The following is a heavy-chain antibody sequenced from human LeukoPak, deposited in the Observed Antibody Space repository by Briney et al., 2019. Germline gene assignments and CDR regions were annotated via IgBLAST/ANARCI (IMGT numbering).Heavy chain of an antibody. J-gene: IGHJ5*02. CDR2: IKSKRGGETT. V-gene: IGHV3-15*01. D-gene: IGHD1-20*01. CDR3: AHVESMTGLKLGS. Sequence: GGSLRLSCEVSGLIYSDAWMTWVRQAPGKGLEWVGRIKSKRGGETTDYAAPVKGRFTISRDGSKNTLYLQMNSLESEDTAVYYCAHVESMTGLKLGSWGQGSLVTVSS. CDR1: GLIYSDAW.